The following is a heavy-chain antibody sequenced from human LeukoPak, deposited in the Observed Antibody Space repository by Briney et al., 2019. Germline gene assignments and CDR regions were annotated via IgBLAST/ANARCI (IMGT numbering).Heavy chain of an antibody. J-gene: IGHJ4*02. Sequence: GGSLRLSCAASGFSFSSYSMNWVRQAPGKGLEWVSSISSSKSYIFYADSLKGRFTISRDNAKNSLYLEMTSLRAEDTALYYCASGSPAGDYWGQGTLVTVSS. D-gene: IGHD1-26*01. CDR1: GFSFSSYS. V-gene: IGHV3-21*01. CDR2: ISSSKSYI. CDR3: ASGSPAGDY.